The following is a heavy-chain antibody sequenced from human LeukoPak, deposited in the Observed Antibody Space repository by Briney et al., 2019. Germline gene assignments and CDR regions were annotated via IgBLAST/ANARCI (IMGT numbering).Heavy chain of an antibody. CDR3: ARGKGYYYDSSGYYGEGYYYYGMDV. D-gene: IGHD3-22*01. V-gene: IGHV1-8*01. Sequence: ASVKVSCKASGYTFTSYDINWVRQATGQGLEWMGWMNPNSGNTGYAQKFQGRVTMTRNTSVSTAYMELSSLRSEDTAVYYCARGKGYYYDSSGYYGEGYYYYGMDVWGQGTTVTVSS. CDR1: GYTFTSYD. J-gene: IGHJ6*02. CDR2: MNPNSGNT.